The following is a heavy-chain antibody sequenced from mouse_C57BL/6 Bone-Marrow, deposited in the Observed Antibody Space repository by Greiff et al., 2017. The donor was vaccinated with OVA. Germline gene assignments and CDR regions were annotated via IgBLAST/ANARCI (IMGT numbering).Heavy chain of an antibody. CDR2: INYDGSST. D-gene: IGHD2-5*01. J-gene: IGHJ3*01. CDR1: GFTFSDYY. V-gene: IGHV5-16*01. CDR3: ARGTIVRGFAY. Sequence: EVKLVESEGGLVQPGSSMKLSCTASGFTFSDYYMAWVRQVPEKGLEWVANINYDGSSTYYLDSLKSRFIISRDNAKNILYLQMSSLKSEDTATYYCARGTIVRGFAYWGQGTLVTVSA.